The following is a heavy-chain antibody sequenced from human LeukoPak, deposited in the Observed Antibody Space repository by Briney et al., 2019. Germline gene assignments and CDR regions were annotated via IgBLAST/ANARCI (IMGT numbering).Heavy chain of an antibody. D-gene: IGHD3-22*01. CDR2: IIPIFGTA. Sequence: GASVKVSCKASGGTFSSYAISWVRQAPGQGLEWMGGIIPIFGTANYAQKFQGRVTMTRNTSISTAYMELSSLRSEDTAVYYCAIFPHSMIVVVITDYFDYWGQGTLVTVSS. CDR3: AIFPHSMIVVVITDYFDY. J-gene: IGHJ4*02. V-gene: IGHV1-69*05. CDR1: GGTFSSYA.